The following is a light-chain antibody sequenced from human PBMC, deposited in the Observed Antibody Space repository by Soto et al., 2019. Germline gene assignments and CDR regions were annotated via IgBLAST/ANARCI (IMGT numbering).Light chain of an antibody. CDR3: QQYGSSPWT. CDR1: QTVTSY. CDR2: AAS. J-gene: IGKJ1*01. V-gene: IGKV1-39*01. Sequence: DVQMTQSPSSLSASVGDSLTLTCRASQTVTSYLNWYQQKPGKAPKLLIYAASTLQSGVPSRFSGSGSGTEFTLTISRLEPEDFAMYYCQQYGSSPWTFGQGTKVDIK.